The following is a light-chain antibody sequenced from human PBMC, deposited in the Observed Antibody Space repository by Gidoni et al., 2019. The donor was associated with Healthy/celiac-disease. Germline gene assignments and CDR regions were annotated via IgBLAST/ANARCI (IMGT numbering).Light chain of an antibody. CDR1: QSISSW. V-gene: IGKV1-5*03. J-gene: IGKJ4*01. Sequence: DIQMTQSPSTLSASVGDRITITCRASQSISSWLAWYQQKPGKAPKLLIYKAYSLESGVPSRFSGSGSGTEFTLTISSLQPDDFATYYCQQYNSYSPVTFGGXTKVEIK. CDR2: KAY. CDR3: QQYNSYSPVT.